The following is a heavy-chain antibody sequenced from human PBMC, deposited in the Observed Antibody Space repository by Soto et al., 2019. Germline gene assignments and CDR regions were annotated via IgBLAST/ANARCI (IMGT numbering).Heavy chain of an antibody. CDR2: IRSKSNSYAT. CDR3: TGGYGDYVRDY. J-gene: IGHJ4*02. CDR1: GFTFSGSA. V-gene: IGHV3-73*01. D-gene: IGHD4-17*01. Sequence: EVQLVESGGGLVQPGGSLKLSCAVSGFTFSGSAMHWVRQASGKGLEWVGRIRSKSNSYATAYAASVKGRFTISRDDSKNTAYLQMNSLTAEDTAVYYCTGGYGDYVRDYWGQGTLVTVSS.